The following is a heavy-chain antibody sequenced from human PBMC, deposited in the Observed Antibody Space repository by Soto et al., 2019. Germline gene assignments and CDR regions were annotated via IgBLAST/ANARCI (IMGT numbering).Heavy chain of an antibody. CDR3: ARGYGGNFGY. Sequence: LSLTCDVSAYSISSGHYWAWVRQPPGKGLEWIGTLYHSGSTYSNPSLRSRVTISIDTSKTQFSLKLSSVTAADTAVYYCARGYGGNFGYWAQGTLVTVSS. J-gene: IGHJ4*02. CDR1: AYSISSGHY. V-gene: IGHV4-38-2*01. D-gene: IGHD4-17*01. CDR2: LYHSGST.